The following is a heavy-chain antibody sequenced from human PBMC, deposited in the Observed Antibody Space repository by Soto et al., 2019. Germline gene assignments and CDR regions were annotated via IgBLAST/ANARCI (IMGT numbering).Heavy chain of an antibody. CDR1: GGSISSYY. V-gene: IGHV4-59*01. CDR3: ARARGYYDFWSGYDYYHWFAP. CDR2: IYYSGST. D-gene: IGHD3-3*01. J-gene: IGHJ5*02. Sequence: PSETLSLTCTLSGGSISSYYWSWIRQPPGKGLEWIGYIYYSGSTNYNPSLKSRVTISVDTSKNQFSLKLSSVTAADTAVYFCARARGYYDFWSGYDYYHWFAPWGQGTLVTVSS.